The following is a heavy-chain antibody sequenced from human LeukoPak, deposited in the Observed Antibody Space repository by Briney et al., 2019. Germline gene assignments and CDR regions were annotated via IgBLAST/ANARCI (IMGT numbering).Heavy chain of an antibody. CDR2: ISGDGVST. CDR1: GLPIADFA. V-gene: IGHV3-43*02. Sequence: PGGSLRLSCVASGLPIADFAMHWVRQAPEQGLEWVSLISGDGVSTFYADSVKGRFSISRDNSKNSLYLEMNSLRTEDAAMYYCAKESGKFDYWGQGTLVAVSS. CDR3: AKESGKFDY. J-gene: IGHJ4*02.